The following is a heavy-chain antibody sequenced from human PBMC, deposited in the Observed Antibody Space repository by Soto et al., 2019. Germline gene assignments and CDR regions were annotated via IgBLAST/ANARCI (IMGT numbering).Heavy chain of an antibody. V-gene: IGHV3-64D*06. Sequence: GGSLRLSCSASGFTFSSYAMHWVRQAPGKGLEYVSAVSSNGGNTYYADSVKGRFTISRDNSKNTLYLQMSSLRAEDTAVYYCVKDLEAVNSYYFFDYWGQGTLVTVSS. CDR3: VKDLEAVNSYYFFDY. CDR1: GFTFSSYA. D-gene: IGHD3-10*01. J-gene: IGHJ4*02. CDR2: VSSNGGNT.